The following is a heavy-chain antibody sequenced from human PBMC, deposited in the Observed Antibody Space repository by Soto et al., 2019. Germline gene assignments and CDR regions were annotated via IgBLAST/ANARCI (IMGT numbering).Heavy chain of an antibody. Sequence: QVQLQQWGAGPLRPLETLSLTCGVSGGSFSGYYWAWIRQSPGKGLEWIGEINDRGSINYNPFLKSRVIISVDTSENHYSLNLRSVTAADTAVYYCARESHDMLTGPPWVWYFDLWGRGTLVTVSS. D-gene: IGHD3-9*01. V-gene: IGHV4-34*01. J-gene: IGHJ2*01. CDR1: GGSFSGYY. CDR3: ARESHDMLTGPPWVWYFDL. CDR2: INDRGSI.